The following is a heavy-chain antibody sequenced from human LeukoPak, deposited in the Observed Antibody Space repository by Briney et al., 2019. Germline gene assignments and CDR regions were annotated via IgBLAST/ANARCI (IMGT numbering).Heavy chain of an antibody. Sequence: SETLSLTCTVSGVSISSYYWSWIRQPPGKGLEWIGYIYYSGSTNYNPSPKSRVTISVDTSKNQFSLKLSSVTAADTAVYYCARDVPNTTGTTTDAFDIWGQGTMVTVSS. J-gene: IGHJ3*02. D-gene: IGHD1-1*01. V-gene: IGHV4-59*01. CDR2: IYYSGST. CDR3: ARDVPNTTGTTTDAFDI. CDR1: GVSISSYY.